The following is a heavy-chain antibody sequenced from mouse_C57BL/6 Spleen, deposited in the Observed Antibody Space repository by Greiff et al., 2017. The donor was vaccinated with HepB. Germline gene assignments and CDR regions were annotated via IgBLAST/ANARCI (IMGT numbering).Heavy chain of an antibody. D-gene: IGHD3-2*02. CDR1: GYTFTSYW. CDR3: ARSQTAQAYFDY. V-gene: IGHV1-7*01. CDR2: INPSSGYT. Sequence: QVHVKQSGAELAKPGASVKLSCKASGYTFTSYWMHWVKQRPGQGLEWIGYINPSSGYTKYNQKFKDKATLTADKSSSTAYMQLSSLTYEDSAVYYCARSQTAQAYFDYWGQGTTLTVSS. J-gene: IGHJ2*01.